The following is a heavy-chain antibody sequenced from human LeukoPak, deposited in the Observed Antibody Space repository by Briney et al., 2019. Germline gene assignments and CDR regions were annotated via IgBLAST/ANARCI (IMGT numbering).Heavy chain of an antibody. Sequence: PGGSLRLSCAASGFTFSSYGMHWVRQAPGRGLEWVAVISYDGSNKYYADSVKGRFTISRDNSKNTLYLQMNSLRAEDTAVYYCARDNRLRVYYGMDVWGQGTTVTVSS. J-gene: IGHJ6*02. CDR1: GFTFSSYG. CDR2: ISYDGSNK. V-gene: IGHV3-30*03. CDR3: ARDNRLRVYYGMDV. D-gene: IGHD2-8*01.